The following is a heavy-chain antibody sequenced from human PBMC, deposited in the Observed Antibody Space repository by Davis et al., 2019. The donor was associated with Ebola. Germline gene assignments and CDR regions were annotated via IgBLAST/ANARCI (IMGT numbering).Heavy chain of an antibody. CDR3: ARVLWELLTGEYYFDY. CDR2: IRLDGSDI. D-gene: IGHD1-26*01. V-gene: IGHV3-7*01. CDR1: GFTFSSYW. Sequence: PGGSLRLSCAASGFTFSSYWMSWVRQAPGKGLEWVANIRLDGSDIHYVDAVKGRFIISRDNAKNSLYLQLNSLRVEDTAVYYCARVLWELLTGEYYFDYWGQGTLVTVSS. J-gene: IGHJ4*02.